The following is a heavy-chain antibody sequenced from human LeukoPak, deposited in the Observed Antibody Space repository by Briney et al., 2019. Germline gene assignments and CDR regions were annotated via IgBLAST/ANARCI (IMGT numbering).Heavy chain of an antibody. Sequence: PRGSLRLSCAASGFTFSSYSMNWVRQAPGKGLEWVSYISSSSSTIYYADSVKGRFTISRDNAKNSLYLQMNSLRAEDTAVYYCARAMGGPHKELGYWGQGTLVTVSS. D-gene: IGHD7-27*01. CDR3: ARAMGGPHKELGY. V-gene: IGHV3-48*01. CDR1: GFTFSSYS. J-gene: IGHJ4*02. CDR2: ISSSSSTI.